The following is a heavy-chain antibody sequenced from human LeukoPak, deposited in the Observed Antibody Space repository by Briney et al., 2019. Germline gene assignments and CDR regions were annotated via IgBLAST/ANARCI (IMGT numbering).Heavy chain of an antibody. D-gene: IGHD3-22*01. Sequence: ASVKVSCKASGYTFTGYYMHWVRQAPGQGLEWMGWINPNSGGTNYAQKFQGRVTMTRDTSISTAYMELSRLGSDDTAVYYRARDGSGSTLNYYDSSGPDYWGQGTLVTVSS. CDR1: GYTFTGYY. CDR2: INPNSGGT. J-gene: IGHJ4*02. CDR3: ARDGSGSTLNYYDSSGPDY. V-gene: IGHV1-2*02.